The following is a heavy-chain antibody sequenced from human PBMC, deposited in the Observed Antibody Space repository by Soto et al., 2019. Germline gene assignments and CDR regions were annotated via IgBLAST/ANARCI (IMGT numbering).Heavy chain of an antibody. Sequence: QVQLQQWGAGLLKPSETLSLTCAVYGGSFSGYYWSWIRQPPGKGLEWIGEINHSGSTNYNPSLKSRVTISVDTSKTQFSLKLSSVTAADTAVYYCARATGGSGGSCPDYWGQGTLVTVSS. CDR3: ARATGGSGGSCPDY. D-gene: IGHD2-15*01. J-gene: IGHJ4*02. CDR2: INHSGST. CDR1: GGSFSGYY. V-gene: IGHV4-34*01.